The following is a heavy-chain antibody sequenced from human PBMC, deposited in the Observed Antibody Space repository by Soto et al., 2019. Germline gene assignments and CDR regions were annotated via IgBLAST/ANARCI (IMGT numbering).Heavy chain of an antibody. CDR2: ISGSGTNR. V-gene: IGHV3-23*01. D-gene: IGHD4-17*01. CDR1: GFTFSSYA. J-gene: IGHJ4*02. Sequence: EVQLLESGGGLVQPGGSLRLSCAASGFTFSSYAMTWVRQAPGKGLEGVSAISGSGTNRYYADSVKGRFTISRDNAKNTLYLQMNSLRAEDTAVYYCAKDRVDYGDYGGLDYWGQGTLVTVSS. CDR3: AKDRVDYGDYGGLDY.